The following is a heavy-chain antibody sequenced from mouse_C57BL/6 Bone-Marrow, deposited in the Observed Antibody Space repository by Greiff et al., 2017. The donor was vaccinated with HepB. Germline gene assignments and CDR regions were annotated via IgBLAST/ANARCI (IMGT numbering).Heavy chain of an antibody. D-gene: IGHD5-1*01. CDR3: ARWSNYFDY. Sequence: EVNVVESGGGLVQPGGSLSLSCAASGFTFTDYYMSWVRQPPGKALEWLGFIRNKANGYTTEYSASVKGRFTISRDNSQSILYLQMNALRAEDSATYYCARWSNYFDYWGQGTTLTVSS. J-gene: IGHJ2*01. CDR1: GFTFTDYY. V-gene: IGHV7-3*01. CDR2: IRNKANGYTT.